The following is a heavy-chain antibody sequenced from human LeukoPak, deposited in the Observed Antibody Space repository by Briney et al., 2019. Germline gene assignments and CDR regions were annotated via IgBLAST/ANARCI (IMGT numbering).Heavy chain of an antibody. Sequence: SETLSLTCAVSGGSISSGGYSWSWIRQPPGKGLEWIGYIYHSGSTYYNPSLKSRVTISVDRSKNQFSLKLSSVTAADTAVYYCARAHMTTEGRSYFDYWGQGTLVTASS. CDR1: GGSISSGGYS. V-gene: IGHV4-30-2*01. J-gene: IGHJ4*02. D-gene: IGHD4-17*01. CDR2: IYHSGST. CDR3: ARAHMTTEGRSYFDY.